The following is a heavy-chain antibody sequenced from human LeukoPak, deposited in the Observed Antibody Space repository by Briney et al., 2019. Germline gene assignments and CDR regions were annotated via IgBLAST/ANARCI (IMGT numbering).Heavy chain of an antibody. D-gene: IGHD3-22*01. V-gene: IGHV3-30*02. CDR1: GFIFSNYG. CDR3: AKDYQDYYDSSGYFDY. J-gene: IGHJ4*02. Sequence: GGSLRLSCTTSGFIFSNYGMHWVRQAPGKGLEWVAFIRHDGSNKYYADSVKGRFTISRDNSKNTLYLQMNSLRAEDTAVYYCAKDYQDYYDSSGYFDYWGQGTLVTVSS. CDR2: IRHDGSNK.